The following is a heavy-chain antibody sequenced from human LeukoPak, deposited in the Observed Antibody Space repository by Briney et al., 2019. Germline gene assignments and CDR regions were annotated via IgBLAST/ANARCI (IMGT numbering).Heavy chain of an antibody. CDR1: GCSINSGTFS. V-gene: IGHV4-30-2*01. Sequence: SQTLSLTCAASGCSINSGTFSWIWIPQPPGKGLEWIGYVYHSGSTYYNPSLKSRVTISGDTPKNQCSLKLGSVTAADTAIYYCARKYCTSTTCYPDYWGQGTLVTVSS. D-gene: IGHD2-2*01. J-gene: IGHJ4*02. CDR2: VYHSGST. CDR3: ARKYCTSTTCYPDY.